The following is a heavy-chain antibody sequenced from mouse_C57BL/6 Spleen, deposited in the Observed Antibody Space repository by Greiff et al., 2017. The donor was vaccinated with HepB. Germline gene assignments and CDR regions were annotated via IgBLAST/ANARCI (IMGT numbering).Heavy chain of an antibody. Sequence: QVQLQQPGAELVKPGASVKLSCKASGYTFTSYWMHWVKQRPGQGLEWIGMIHPNSGSTNYNEKFKSKATLTVDKSSSTAYMQLSSLTSEDSAVYYCARSVAPYWYFDVWGTGTTVTVSS. D-gene: IGHD1-3*01. J-gene: IGHJ1*03. CDR2: IHPNSGST. CDR3: ARSVAPYWYFDV. V-gene: IGHV1-64*01. CDR1: GYTFTSYW.